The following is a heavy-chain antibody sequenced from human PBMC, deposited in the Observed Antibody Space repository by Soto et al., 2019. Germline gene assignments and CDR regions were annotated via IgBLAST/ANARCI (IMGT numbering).Heavy chain of an antibody. V-gene: IGHV1-18*01. Sequence: ASVKVSCKTSGYTFNSYGMSWVRQAPGQGLEWMGWINTYNGNTNHAQKLQGRVTMTTDTSTGTAYMELRSLRSDDTAVYYCARGVGSGTYYNQYNWFDPWGQGTLVTVSS. J-gene: IGHJ5*02. CDR2: INTYNGNT. CDR1: GYTFNSYG. D-gene: IGHD3-10*01. CDR3: ARGVGSGTYYNQYNWFDP.